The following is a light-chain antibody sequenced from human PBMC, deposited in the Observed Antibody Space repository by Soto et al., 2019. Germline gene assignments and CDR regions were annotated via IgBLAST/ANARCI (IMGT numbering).Light chain of an antibody. J-gene: IGKJ1*01. CDR3: QQYKNWPPWT. CDR1: QSVSNK. CDR2: AAD. Sequence: EVVMRQSPATLSVSPGETATLSCRASQSVSNKLAWYQQRPGQATRLLIYAADTRATGIPDRFSGSGSGRAFTLTISSLQSEDFAVYYCQQYKNWPPWTFGQGTKVEVK. V-gene: IGKV3-15*01.